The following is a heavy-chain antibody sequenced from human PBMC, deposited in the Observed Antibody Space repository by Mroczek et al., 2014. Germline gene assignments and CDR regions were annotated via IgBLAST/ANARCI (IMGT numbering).Heavy chain of an antibody. D-gene: IGHD3-3*01. J-gene: IGHJ4*02. CDR3: ARGTIQKLWSGYYTLADFDY. CDR2: IYYSGST. Sequence: QVQLQESGPGLVKPSQTLSLTCTVSGGSISSGDYYWSWIRQPPGKGLEWIGYIYYSGSTYYNPSLKSRVTISVDTSKNQFSLKLSSVTAADTAVYYCARGTIQKLWSGYYTLADFDYWGQGTLVTVSS. CDR1: GGSISSGDYY. V-gene: IGHV4-30-4*01.